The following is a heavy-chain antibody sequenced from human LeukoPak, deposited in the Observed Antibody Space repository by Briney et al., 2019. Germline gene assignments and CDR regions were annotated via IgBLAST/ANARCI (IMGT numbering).Heavy chain of an antibody. CDR1: GFTFDDYA. V-gene: IGHV3-9*01. CDR3: AREKARGYYYMDG. CDR2: ISWNSSSI. J-gene: IGHJ6*03. Sequence: GGSLRLSCAASGFTFDDYAMHWVRQAPGKGLEWVSGISWNSSSIGYADSVKGRFTISRDNAKNSLYLQMNSLRAEDTALYYCAREKARGYYYMDGWGKGTTVTVCS.